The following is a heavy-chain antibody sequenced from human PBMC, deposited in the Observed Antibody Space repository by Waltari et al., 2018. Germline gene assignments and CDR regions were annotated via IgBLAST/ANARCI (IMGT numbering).Heavy chain of an antibody. CDR1: SGSFSGYY. J-gene: IGHJ4*02. CDR3: ARGCGDDYIWGSYRSYFDY. D-gene: IGHD3-16*02. CDR2: INHSGSN. Sequence: QVQLQQWGAGLLKPSETLSLTCAVYSGSFSGYYWSWIRQPPGKGLEWIGEINHSGSNNYNPSLKSRVTISVDTSKNQFSLKLSSVTAADTAVYYCARGCGDDYIWGSYRSYFDYWGQGTLVTVSS. V-gene: IGHV4-34*01.